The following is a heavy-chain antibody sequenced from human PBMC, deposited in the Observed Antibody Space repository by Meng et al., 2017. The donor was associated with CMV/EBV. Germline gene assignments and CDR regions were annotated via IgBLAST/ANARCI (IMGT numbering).Heavy chain of an antibody. Sequence: GGSLRLSCAASGFTFDDYAMHWVRQAPGKGLEWVSGISWNSGRIGYADSVKGRFTISRDNAKNSLYLQMKSLRAEDTALYYCAKVGWPYYFDYWGQGTLVTVSS. CDR3: AKVGWPYYFDY. CDR1: GFTFDDYA. CDR2: ISWNSGRI. D-gene: IGHD2-15*01. V-gene: IGHV3-9*01. J-gene: IGHJ4*02.